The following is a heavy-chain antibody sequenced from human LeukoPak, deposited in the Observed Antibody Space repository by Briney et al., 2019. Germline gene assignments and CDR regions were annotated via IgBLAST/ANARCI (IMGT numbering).Heavy chain of an antibody. J-gene: IGHJ4*02. D-gene: IGHD3/OR15-3a*01. V-gene: IGHV3-49*04. CDR3: SRGDLDSY. Sequence: GGSLRLSGAASGFSFGDYVMSWVRQAPGKGLEWVGLIRSTGFGASTQYAASVKGRFTISRDDSKSIAYLQMNSLKVEDTGVYYCSRGDLDSYWGGGTLVTVSS. CDR2: IRSTGFGAST. CDR1: GFSFGDYV.